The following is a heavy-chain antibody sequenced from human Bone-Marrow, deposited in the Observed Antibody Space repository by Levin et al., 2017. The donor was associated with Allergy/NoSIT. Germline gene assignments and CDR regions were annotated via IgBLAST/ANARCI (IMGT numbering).Heavy chain of an antibody. V-gene: IGHV4-59*08. J-gene: IGHJ6*02. Sequence: SCSVSGGSISNYYWSWIRQPPGKGLEWIGYIYYTGSTNYNPSLKSRVTISVDTSKNQFSLKMRSMTAADTAMYFCARDRVAIVSTTHYFYGMDGWGRGTTVTVSS. CDR1: GGSISNYY. D-gene: IGHD5-12*01. CDR2: IYYTGST. CDR3: ARDRVAIVSTTHYFYGMDG.